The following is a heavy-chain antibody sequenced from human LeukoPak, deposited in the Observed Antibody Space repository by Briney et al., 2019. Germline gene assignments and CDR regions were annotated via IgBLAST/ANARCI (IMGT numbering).Heavy chain of an antibody. D-gene: IGHD3-10*01. CDR2: IYNSGST. CDR3: ARHYYGSGSLKIFDY. Sequence: SETLSPTCTVSGNSISSYYWSWIRQSPGKGLEWIGYIYNSGSTNYNPSLKSRVTISVDTSKNQFSLKLSSVTAADTAVYYCARHYYGSGSLKIFDYWGHGTLVTVSS. V-gene: IGHV4-59*08. CDR1: GNSISSYY. J-gene: IGHJ4*01.